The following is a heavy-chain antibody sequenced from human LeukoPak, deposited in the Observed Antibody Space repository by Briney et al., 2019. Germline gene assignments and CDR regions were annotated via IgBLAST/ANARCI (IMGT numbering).Heavy chain of an antibody. Sequence: ASVTVSCKASGYTFTSYAMNWVRQAPGQGLEWMGWMNPNSGNTGYAQKFQGRVTMTRNTSISTAYMELSSLRSEDTAVYYCAREKGGYYYYYGMDVWGQGTTVTVSS. D-gene: IGHD1-26*01. V-gene: IGHV1-8*02. CDR3: AREKGGYYYYYGMDV. CDR1: GYTFTSYA. CDR2: MNPNSGNT. J-gene: IGHJ6*02.